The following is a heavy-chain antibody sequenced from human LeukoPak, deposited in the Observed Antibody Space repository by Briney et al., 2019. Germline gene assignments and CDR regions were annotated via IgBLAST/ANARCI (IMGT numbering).Heavy chain of an antibody. CDR2: IYTSGST. CDR3: AREGSGYSYGPEFDY. J-gene: IGHJ4*02. D-gene: IGHD5-18*01. CDR1: GGSISSYY. V-gene: IGHV4-4*07. Sequence: PSETLSLTCTVSGGSISSYYWSWIRQPVGKGLEWIGRIYTSGSTNYNPSLKSRVTKSVDTSKNQFSLKLSSVTAADTAVYYCAREGSGYSYGPEFDYWGQGTLVTVSS.